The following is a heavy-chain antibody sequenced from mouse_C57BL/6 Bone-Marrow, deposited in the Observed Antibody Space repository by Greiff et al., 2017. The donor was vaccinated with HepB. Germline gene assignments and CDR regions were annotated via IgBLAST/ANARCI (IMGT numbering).Heavy chain of an antibody. CDR2: IRNTANGYTT. D-gene: IGHD4-1*01. V-gene: IGHV7-3*01. Sequence: DVMLVESGGGLVQPGGSLSLSCAASGFTFTDYYMSWVRQPPGKALEWLGVIRNTANGYTTEYSASVKGRFTIYRDNSQSILYLQMNALRAEYSATYYCARYWEGNYWYFDVWGTGTTVTVSS. CDR1: GFTFTDYY. J-gene: IGHJ1*03. CDR3: ARYWEGNYWYFDV.